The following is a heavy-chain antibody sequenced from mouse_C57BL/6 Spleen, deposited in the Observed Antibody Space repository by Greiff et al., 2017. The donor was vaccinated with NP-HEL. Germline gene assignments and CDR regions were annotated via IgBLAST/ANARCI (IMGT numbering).Heavy chain of an antibody. J-gene: IGHJ3*01. CDR2: INPNNGGT. CDR1: GYTFTDYY. Sequence: VQLQQSGPELVKPGASVKISCKASGYTFTDYYMNWVKQSHGKSLEWIGDINPNNGGTSYNQKFKGKATLTVDKSSSTAYMELRSLTSEDSAVYYCARWDSSGYAWFAYWGQGTLVTVSA. CDR3: ARWDSSGYAWFAY. D-gene: IGHD3-2*02. V-gene: IGHV1-26*01.